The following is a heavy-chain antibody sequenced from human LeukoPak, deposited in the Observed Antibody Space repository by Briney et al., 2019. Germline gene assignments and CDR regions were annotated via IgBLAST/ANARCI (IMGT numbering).Heavy chain of an antibody. CDR3: AYLSPAEGS. Sequence: ASVKVSCKASGYTFTEYYMHWVRQAPGQGLEWMGWINPNSAGTNYAQKFQGRVTMTRDTSISTGYMELGRLTSDDTAVYYCAYLSPAEGSWGQGTLVTVSS. V-gene: IGHV1-2*02. CDR2: INPNSAGT. J-gene: IGHJ5*02. CDR1: GYTFTEYY. D-gene: IGHD2-2*01.